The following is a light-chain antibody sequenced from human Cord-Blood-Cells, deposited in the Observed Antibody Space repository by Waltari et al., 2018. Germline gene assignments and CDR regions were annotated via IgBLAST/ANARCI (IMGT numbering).Light chain of an antibody. CDR3: QQYNNWPPYT. V-gene: IGKV3-15*01. CDR2: GAS. J-gene: IGKJ2*01. Sequence: EIVMTQSPATLSVSPGERATLSCRARQSVSSNLAWYQQKPGQAPRLLIYGASTRATGIPARFSGSGSGTEFTLNISSLQSEDFAVYYCQQYNNWPPYTFGQGTKLEIK. CDR1: QSVSSN.